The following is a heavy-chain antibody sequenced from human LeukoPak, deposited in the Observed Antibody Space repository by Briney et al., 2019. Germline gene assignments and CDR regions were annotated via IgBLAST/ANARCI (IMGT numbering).Heavy chain of an antibody. CDR2: INYSGRT. D-gene: IGHD2-2*01. CDR1: GRSISSSSYC. V-gene: IGHV4-39*01. CDR3: ARREDTSWYYFDF. J-gene: IGHJ4*02. Sequence: PSETLSLTCSVSGRSISSSSYCWGWLRDPPGKGLEWFGSINYSGRTDYNPSLKSRVTISIDTSKNQFSLKQRSVTAADTAVYYCARREDTSWYYFDFWGQGTQVTVSS.